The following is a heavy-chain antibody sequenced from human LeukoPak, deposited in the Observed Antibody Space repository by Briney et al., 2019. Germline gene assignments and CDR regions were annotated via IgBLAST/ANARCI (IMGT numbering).Heavy chain of an antibody. V-gene: IGHV4-4*07. CDR1: GGSISSYY. J-gene: IGHJ4*02. D-gene: IGHD3-22*01. CDR3: ARDRYYYDSSSPGPFDY. CDR2: IYTSGST. Sequence: PSETLSPTCTVSGGSISSYYWSWIRQPAGKGLEWIGRIYTSGSTNYNPSLKSRVTMSVDTSKNQFSLKLSSVTAADTAVYYCARDRYYYDSSSPGPFDYWGQGTLVTVSS.